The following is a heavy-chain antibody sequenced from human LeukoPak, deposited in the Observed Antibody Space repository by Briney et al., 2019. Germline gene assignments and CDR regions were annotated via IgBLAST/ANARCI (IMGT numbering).Heavy chain of an antibody. CDR1: GVSISSYY. Sequence: PSETLSLTCTVSGVSISSYYWSWIRQPPGKGLEWIGYIYTSGSTNYNPSLKSRVTISVDTSKNQFSLKLSSVTAADTAVYYCARRVWYYDSSGYHDAFDIWGQGTMVTVSS. D-gene: IGHD3-22*01. V-gene: IGHV4-4*09. CDR3: ARRVWYYDSSGYHDAFDI. J-gene: IGHJ3*02. CDR2: IYTSGST.